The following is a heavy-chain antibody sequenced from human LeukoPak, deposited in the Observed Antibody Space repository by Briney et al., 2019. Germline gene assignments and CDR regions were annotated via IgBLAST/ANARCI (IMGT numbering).Heavy chain of an antibody. V-gene: IGHV3-23*01. CDR2: ISGSGGST. D-gene: IGHD6-6*01. Sequence: GGSLRLSCAASGFTFSSYGMHWVRQAPGKGLEWVSAISGSGGSTYYADSVKGRFTISRDNSKNTLYLQMNSLRAEDTAVYYCAKDRRKYSSSSGDYWGQGTLVTVSS. CDR3: AKDRRKYSSSSGDY. J-gene: IGHJ4*02. CDR1: GFTFSSYG.